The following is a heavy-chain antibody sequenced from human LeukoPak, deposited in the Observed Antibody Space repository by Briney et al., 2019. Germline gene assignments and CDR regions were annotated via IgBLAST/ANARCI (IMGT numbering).Heavy chain of an antibody. Sequence: PGGSLRLSCAASGFTFSSYWMSWVRQAPGKGLEWVANIKQDGSKKYYVDSVKGRFTISRDNAKNSLYLQMNSLRAEDTAVYYRAREHCSSTSCYEDGDDAFDIWGQGTMVTVSS. D-gene: IGHD2-2*01. CDR2: IKQDGSKK. J-gene: IGHJ3*02. CDR1: GFTFSSYW. V-gene: IGHV3-7*03. CDR3: AREHCSSTSCYEDGDDAFDI.